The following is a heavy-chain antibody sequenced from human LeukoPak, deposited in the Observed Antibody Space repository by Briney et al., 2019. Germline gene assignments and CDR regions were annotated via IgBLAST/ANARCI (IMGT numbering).Heavy chain of an antibody. J-gene: IGHJ6*02. Sequence: PGGSLRLSCAASGFTVSSNYMSWVRRAPGKGLEWVSVIYSGGSTYYADSVKGRFTISRDNSKNTLYLQMDSLRAEDTAVYYCARDGIAAAGILRKSRYYYYYGVDAWGQGTTVTVSS. V-gene: IGHV3-66*01. CDR3: ARDGIAAAGILRKSRYYYYYGVDA. CDR1: GFTVSSNY. D-gene: IGHD6-13*01. CDR2: IYSGGST.